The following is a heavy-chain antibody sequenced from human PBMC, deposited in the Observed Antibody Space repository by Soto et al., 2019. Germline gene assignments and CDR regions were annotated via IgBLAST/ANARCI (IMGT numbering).Heavy chain of an antibody. D-gene: IGHD2-2*02. CDR1: GFTSSGYS. J-gene: IGHJ4*02. CDR2: ISSSSSYI. CDR3: ARGSQLGYCSSTSCYTFDY. Sequence: GGSLRLSCAASGFTSSGYSMIWVRQAPGKGLEWVSSISSSSSYIYYADSVKGRFTISRDNAKNSLLLQTNNLRAEDTAVYYCARGSQLGYCSSTSCYTFDYWGQGTLVT. V-gene: IGHV3-21*01.